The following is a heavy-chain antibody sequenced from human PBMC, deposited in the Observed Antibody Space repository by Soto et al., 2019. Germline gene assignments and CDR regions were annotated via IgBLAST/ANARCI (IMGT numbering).Heavy chain of an antibody. J-gene: IGHJ5*02. V-gene: IGHV1-46*01. CDR2: IDPSGGKT. Sequence: SVKVSCTASGYTFSRDQIHWVRQTPGQGLEWMGMIDPSGGKTNYAQKFQGRVTMTRDTSTSTVYMALSSLRSEDTAIYFCGRVMRSLLSITALDTWGQGTLVTVSS. CDR1: GYTFSRDQ. D-gene: IGHD3-10*01. CDR3: GRVMRSLLSITALDT.